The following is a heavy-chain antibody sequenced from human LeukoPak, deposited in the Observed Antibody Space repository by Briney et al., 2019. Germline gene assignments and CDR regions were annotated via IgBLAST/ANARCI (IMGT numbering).Heavy chain of an antibody. V-gene: IGHV3-7*01. CDR2: IKQDGSEK. D-gene: IGHD3-10*01. Sequence: GGSLRPSCAASGFTFSSYWMSWVRQAPGKGLEWVANIKQDGSEKYYVDSVKGRFTISRDNAKNSLYLQMNSLRAEDTAVYYCAREASGLPQNDAFDIWGQGTMVTVSS. CDR1: GFTFSSYW. J-gene: IGHJ3*02. CDR3: AREASGLPQNDAFDI.